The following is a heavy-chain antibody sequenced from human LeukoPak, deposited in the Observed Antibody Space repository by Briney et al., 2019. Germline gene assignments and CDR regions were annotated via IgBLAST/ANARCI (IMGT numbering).Heavy chain of an antibody. D-gene: IGHD4-17*01. Sequence: GGALRLSCAASGLTFSDYAMTWVRQAPGKGLEWVSSISGHGGGAVYADSVKGRFTISRDNSKNTLYLQMNSLRAEDTALYYRTTDPNGDYVGAFDPWGQGTLVTVSS. V-gene: IGHV3-23*01. CDR1: GLTFSDYA. CDR2: ISGHGGGA. CDR3: TTDPNGDYVGAFDP. J-gene: IGHJ5*02.